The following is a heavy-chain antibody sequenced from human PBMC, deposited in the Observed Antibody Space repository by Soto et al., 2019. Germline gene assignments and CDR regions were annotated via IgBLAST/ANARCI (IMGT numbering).Heavy chain of an antibody. D-gene: IGHD6-19*01. Sequence: ASVKVSSKASGYPFTSYGIGWVRQAPGQGLEWMGWVSAYNGNTNYAQKLQGRVTMTIDTSTSTAYMELRSLRSDDTAVYYCARAKFNSGWSLFDYWGQGTLVTVSS. CDR1: GYPFTSYG. CDR2: VSAYNGNT. J-gene: IGHJ4*02. CDR3: ARAKFNSGWSLFDY. V-gene: IGHV1-18*04.